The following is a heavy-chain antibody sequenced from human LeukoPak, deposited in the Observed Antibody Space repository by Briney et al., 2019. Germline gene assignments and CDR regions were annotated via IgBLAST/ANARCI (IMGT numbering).Heavy chain of an antibody. CDR3: ASRTSSSWYFACFDY. CDR2: INAGNGNT. J-gene: IGHJ4*02. CDR1: GYTFTSYA. Sequence: ASVKVSCKASGYTFTSYAMHWVRQAPGQRLEWMGWINAGNGNTKYSQKFQGRVTITRGTSASTAYMELSSLRSEDTAVYYCASRTSSSWYFACFDYWGQGTLVTVSS. V-gene: IGHV1-3*01. D-gene: IGHD6-13*01.